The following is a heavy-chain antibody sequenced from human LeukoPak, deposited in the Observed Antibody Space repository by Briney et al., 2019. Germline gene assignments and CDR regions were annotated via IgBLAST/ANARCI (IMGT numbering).Heavy chain of an antibody. CDR2: IHPYNGGT. CDR3: ARGASGWYSFDL. J-gene: IGHJ4*02. V-gene: IGHV1-2*02. CDR1: GYTFTTYY. Sequence: ASVKVSCKTSGYTFTTYYVHWVRQAPGQGLEWMVWIHPYNGGTKFAQKFQGRVNITRDTSLSTAYMELSRLTSDDTAIYYCARGASGWYSFDLWGQGTLVTVSS. D-gene: IGHD6-19*01.